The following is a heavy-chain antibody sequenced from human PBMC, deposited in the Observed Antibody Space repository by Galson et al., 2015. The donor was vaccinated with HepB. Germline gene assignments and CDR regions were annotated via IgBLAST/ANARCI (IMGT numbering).Heavy chain of an antibody. CDR1: GFNFDDCA. CDR3: AKDISSGGYASGWLDS. Sequence: SLRLSCAASGFNFDDCAMHWVRQVPWKGLEWVTGISCSRGIIGYADSVKGRFTISRDNAKYSLYLQMNSQRTEDTALYYCAKDISSGGYASGWLDSWGQGTLVTVSS. CDR2: ISCSRGII. J-gene: IGHJ5*01. D-gene: IGHD2-2*01. V-gene: IGHV3-9*01.